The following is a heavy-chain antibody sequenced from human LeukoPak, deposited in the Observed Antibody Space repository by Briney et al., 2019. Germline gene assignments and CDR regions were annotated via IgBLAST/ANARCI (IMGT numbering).Heavy chain of an antibody. CDR2: MNPNSGNT. V-gene: IGHV1-8*01. J-gene: IGHJ6*03. CDR3: ARGRSSSWYGYYYYYMDV. D-gene: IGHD6-13*01. Sequence: ASVKVSCKASGYTFTSYDINWVRQATGQGPEWMGWMNPNSGNTGYAQKFQGRVTMTRNTSISTAYMELSSLRSEDTAVYYCARGRSSSWYGYYYYYMDVWGKGTTVTVSS. CDR1: GYTFTSYD.